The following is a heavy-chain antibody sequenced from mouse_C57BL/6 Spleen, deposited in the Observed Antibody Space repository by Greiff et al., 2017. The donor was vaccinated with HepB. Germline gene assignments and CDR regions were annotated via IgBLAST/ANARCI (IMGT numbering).Heavy chain of an antibody. J-gene: IGHJ2*01. CDR1: GYTFSSYW. Sequence: VKLQQPGAELVMPGASVKLSCKASGYTFSSYWMHWVKQRPGQGLEWIGEIDPSDSYTNYNQKFKGKSTLTVDKSSSTAYMQRSSLTSEDSAVYYCARSRRGVDYWGQGTTLTVSS. CDR2: IDPSDSYT. V-gene: IGHV1-69*01. CDR3: ARSRRGVDY.